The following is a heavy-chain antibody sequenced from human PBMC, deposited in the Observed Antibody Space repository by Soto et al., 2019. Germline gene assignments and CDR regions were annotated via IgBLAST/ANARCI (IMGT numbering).Heavy chain of an antibody. V-gene: IGHV4-30-4*01. J-gene: IGHJ5*01. CDR3: ARGRYCLTGRCFPNWFDS. D-gene: IGHD7-27*01. CDR1: GDSISNLDYF. CDR2: IYKSSTT. Sequence: SETLSLTCSVSGDSISNLDYFWAWIRQPPGQALEYIGYIYKSSTTYYNPSLESRVAISVDTSKSQFSLNVTSVTAADTAVYFCARGRYCLTGRCFPNWFDSWGQGALVTVSS.